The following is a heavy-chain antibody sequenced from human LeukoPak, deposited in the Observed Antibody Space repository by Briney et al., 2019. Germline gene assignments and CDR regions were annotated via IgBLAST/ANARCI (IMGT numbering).Heavy chain of an antibody. V-gene: IGHV3-23*01. D-gene: IGHD3-22*01. CDR1: GFSFNNNA. J-gene: IGHJ4*02. CDR2: ITTGGETT. CDR3: AKTYDSSGYLFFDY. Sequence: GGSLRLSCTASGFSFNNNAMTWVRQVPAKGLEWVSSITTGGETTYYADSVKGRFTISRDNSKNTLYLQMNSLRAEDTAVYYCAKTYDSSGYLFFDYWGQGTLVTVSS.